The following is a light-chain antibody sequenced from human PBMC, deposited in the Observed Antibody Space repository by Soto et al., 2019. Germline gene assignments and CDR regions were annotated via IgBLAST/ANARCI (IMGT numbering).Light chain of an antibody. CDR3: QQYNDWPLT. CDR1: QSVRSN. CDR2: GAF. Sequence: IVLTQSPATLSVSPGERVTLSCRASQSVRSNLAWYQQKPGQAPSLLIYGAFTRATGIPARFSGTGSGTEFTLTISSLQSEDFALYYCQQYNDWPLTFGQGTKVDIK. V-gene: IGKV3-15*01. J-gene: IGKJ1*01.